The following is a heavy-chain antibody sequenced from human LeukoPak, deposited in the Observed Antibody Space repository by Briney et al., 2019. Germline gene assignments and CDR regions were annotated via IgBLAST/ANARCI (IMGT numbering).Heavy chain of an antibody. D-gene: IGHD3-22*01. CDR3: ARYKVDSGVYWMNWYFDL. CDR1: GYTFASYD. CDR2: MSPNTGNT. V-gene: IGHV1-8*01. J-gene: IGHJ2*01. Sequence: ASVKVSCKASGYTFASYDINWLRQAPGQGLEWMGGMSPNTGNTAYAQKFQGRVFLTRDTSISTAYMELSSLTSEDTAMYYCARYKVDSGVYWMNWYFDLWGRGTLVTVSS.